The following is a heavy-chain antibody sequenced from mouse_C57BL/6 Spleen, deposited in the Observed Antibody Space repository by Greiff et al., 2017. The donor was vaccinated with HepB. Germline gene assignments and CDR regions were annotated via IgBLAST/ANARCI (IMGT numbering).Heavy chain of an antibody. D-gene: IGHD2-4*01. V-gene: IGHV1-52*01. CDR1: GYPLTSYW. CDR2: IDPSDSET. CDR3: ARVAVYYDYYAVCYFDV. J-gene: IGHJ1*03. Sequence: QVQLQQPGAELVRPGSSVKLSCKASGYPLTSYWLHWVKQRHIQGLEWIGNIDPSDSETHYNQKFKDKATLTVDKSSSTAYIQLSSLTSDDSAVYYCARVAVYYDYYAVCYFDVWGTGATVTVSS.